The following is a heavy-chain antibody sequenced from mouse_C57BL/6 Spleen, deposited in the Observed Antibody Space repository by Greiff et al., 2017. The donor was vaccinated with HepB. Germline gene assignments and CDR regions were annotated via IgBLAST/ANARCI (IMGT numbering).Heavy chain of an antibody. CDR2: IYPGGGYT. J-gene: IGHJ4*01. D-gene: IGHD2-3*01. CDR3: ARCDGYYAMDY. CDR1: GYTFTNYW. Sequence: QVHVKQSGAELVRPGTSVKMSCKASGYTFTNYWIGWAKQRPGHGLEWIGDIYPGGGYTNYNEKFKGKATLTADKSSSTAYMQFSSLTSEDSAIYYCARCDGYYAMDYWGQGTSVTVSS. V-gene: IGHV1-63*01.